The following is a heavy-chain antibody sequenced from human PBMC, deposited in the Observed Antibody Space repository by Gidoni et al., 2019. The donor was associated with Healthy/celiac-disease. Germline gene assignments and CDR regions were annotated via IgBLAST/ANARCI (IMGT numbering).Heavy chain of an antibody. V-gene: IGHV4-59*01. D-gene: IGHD3-10*01. CDR3: AGFYGSGSSLDY. J-gene: IGHJ4*02. CDR2: IYYSGST. Sequence: QVQLQESGPGLVKPSETLSLTCTVSGGSISSYYWSWIRQPPGKGLEWIGYIYYSGSTNYNPSLKSRVTISVDTSKNQFSLKLSSVTAADTAVYYCAGFYGSGSSLDYWGQGTLVTVSS. CDR1: GGSISSYY.